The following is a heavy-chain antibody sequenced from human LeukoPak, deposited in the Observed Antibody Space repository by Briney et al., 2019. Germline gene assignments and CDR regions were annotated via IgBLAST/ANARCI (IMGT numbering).Heavy chain of an antibody. J-gene: IGHJ3*02. CDR2: ISGGGGST. V-gene: IGHV3-23*01. D-gene: IGHD1-1*01. CDR1: GFTFSSYA. Sequence: GGSLRLSCAASGFTFSSYAMSWVRQAPGKALEWVSGISGGGGSTYYADSVKGRFTISRDNSKNTLYLQMNSLRAEDTAVYYCAKDRRGNAPRGAFDIWGQGTMVTVSS. CDR3: AKDRRGNAPRGAFDI.